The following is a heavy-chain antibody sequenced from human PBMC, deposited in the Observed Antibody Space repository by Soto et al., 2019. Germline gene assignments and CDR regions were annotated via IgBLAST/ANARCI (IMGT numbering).Heavy chain of an antibody. D-gene: IGHD1-26*01. J-gene: IGHJ5*01. CDR1: GGSISSGDYY. Sequence: QVQLQESGPGLVKPSQTLSLTCTVSGGSISSGDYYWSWIRQPPVKGLEWIGYIYYSGSTYYNPSLESRVTISVDTSKNQFSLKLSSVTAADTAVYYCARAGDGYNWFHYWGQGPLVTVSS. CDR3: ARAGDGYNWFHY. V-gene: IGHV4-30-4*01. CDR2: IYYSGST.